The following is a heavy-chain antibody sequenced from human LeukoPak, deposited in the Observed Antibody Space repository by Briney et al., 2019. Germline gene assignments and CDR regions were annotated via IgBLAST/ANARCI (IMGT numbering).Heavy chain of an antibody. CDR2: INPSGGST. Sequence: ASVKVSCKASGYTFTSYYMHWVRQAPGQGLEWMGIINPSGGSTSYAQKFQGRVAMTRDMSTSTVYMELSSLRSEDTAVYYCARDPRGGSWQSSNPNFDYWGQGTLVTVSS. J-gene: IGHJ4*02. CDR1: GYTFTSYY. D-gene: IGHD6-13*01. V-gene: IGHV1-46*01. CDR3: ARDPRGGSWQSSNPNFDY.